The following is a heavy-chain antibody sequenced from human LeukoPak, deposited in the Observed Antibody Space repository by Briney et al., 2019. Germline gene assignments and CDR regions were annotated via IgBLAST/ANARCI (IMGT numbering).Heavy chain of an antibody. V-gene: IGHV4-59*01. CDR3: ASTYYYDSSGYLDDAFDI. Sequence: SETLSLTCAVYGGSFSGYYWGWIRQPPGKGLEWIGYIYYSGSTNYNPSLKSRVTISVDTSKNQFSLKLSSVTAADTAVYYCASTYYYDSSGYLDDAFDIWGQGTMVTVSS. CDR1: GGSFSGYY. D-gene: IGHD3-22*01. J-gene: IGHJ3*02. CDR2: IYYSGST.